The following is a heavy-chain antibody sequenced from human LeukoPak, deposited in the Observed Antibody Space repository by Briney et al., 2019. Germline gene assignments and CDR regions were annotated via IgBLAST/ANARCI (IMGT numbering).Heavy chain of an antibody. CDR1: GYTFTGYY. D-gene: IGHD6-19*01. Sequence: ASVRVSCKASGYTFTGYYMHWVRQAPGQGLEWMGWINPNSGGTNYAQKFQGRVTMTRDTSISTAYMELSRLRSDDTAVYYCARPAAGTFRIDAFDIWGQGTMVTVSS. CDR2: INPNSGGT. CDR3: ARPAAGTFRIDAFDI. J-gene: IGHJ3*02. V-gene: IGHV1-2*02.